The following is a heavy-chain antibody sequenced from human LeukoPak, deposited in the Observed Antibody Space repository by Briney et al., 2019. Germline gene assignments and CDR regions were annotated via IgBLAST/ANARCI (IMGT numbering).Heavy chain of an antibody. CDR1: GFIFNRYW. Sequence: GGSLRLSCAASGFIFNRYWMHWVRQVPGKGLVWVSCIDSDGRDTSYADFVKGRFTISRDNAKNTLYLQMNSLRVEDTAVYYCASASPPIENYYDSSGHSPFYYYYGIDVWGQGTTVAVSS. CDR2: IDSDGRDT. J-gene: IGHJ6*02. CDR3: ASASPPIENYYDSSGHSPFYYYYGIDV. V-gene: IGHV3-74*01. D-gene: IGHD3-22*01.